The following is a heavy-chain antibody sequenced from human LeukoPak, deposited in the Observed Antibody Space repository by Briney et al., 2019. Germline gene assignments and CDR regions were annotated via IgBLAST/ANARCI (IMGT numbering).Heavy chain of an antibody. CDR3: ERGTYGHPDY. V-gene: IGHV3-74*01. CDR2: INSDGSST. J-gene: IGHJ4*02. Sequence: PGGSLRLSCAASGFIFSSYGMHWVRQAPGKGLVWVSRINSDGSSTGYADSVKGRFTISRDNAKNTLYLQMHSQSAKNKAVYHCERGTYGHPDYWGQGTLVTVSP. D-gene: IGHD1-1*01. CDR1: GFIFSSYG.